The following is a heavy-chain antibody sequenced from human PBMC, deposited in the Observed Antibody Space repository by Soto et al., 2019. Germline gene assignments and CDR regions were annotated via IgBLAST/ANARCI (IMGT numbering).Heavy chain of an antibody. CDR3: TTGLRWSHESDS. CDR2: IKTKSEGGTI. J-gene: IGHJ4*02. CDR1: GFTFSNAY. V-gene: IGHV3-15*01. Sequence: PGGSLRLSCAASGFTFSNAYMTWVRQAPGKGLEWVGRIKTKSEGGTINYGTPVKGRFTISRDDAKNTLYLQMDSLKTEDTAVYYCTTGLRWSHESDSWGQGTLVTVSS. D-gene: IGHD4-17*01.